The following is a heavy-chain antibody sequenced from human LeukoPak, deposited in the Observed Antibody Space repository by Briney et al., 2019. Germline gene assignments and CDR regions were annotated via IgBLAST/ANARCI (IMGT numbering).Heavy chain of an antibody. CDR3: ARDPGGRYYYYYYMDV. D-gene: IGHD1-14*01. CDR1: GGTFSSYA. J-gene: IGHJ6*03. V-gene: IGHV1-69*06. CDR2: IIPIFGTA. Sequence: SVKVSCKASGGTFSSYAISWVRQAPGQGLEWTGGIIPIFGTANYAQKFQGRVTITADKSTSTAYMELSSLRSEDTAVYYCARDPGGRYYYYYYMDVWGKGTTVTVSS.